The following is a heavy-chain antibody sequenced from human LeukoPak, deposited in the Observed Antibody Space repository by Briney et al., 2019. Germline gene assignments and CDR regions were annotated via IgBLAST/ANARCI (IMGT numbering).Heavy chain of an antibody. V-gene: IGHV3-23*01. CDR3: AKVMALTEHYWYGMDV. CDR2: INDSGLRA. CDR1: AAPGFTFSAYP. Sequence: GGSLRLSCAASAAPGFTFSAYPMIWIRQAPGKGLEWVAGINDSGLRAYYADNVKGRFTVSRDNSENTLFLQMNSLRADDTAVYFCAKVMALTEHYWYGMDVWGQGATVTVSS. D-gene: IGHD1-26*01. J-gene: IGHJ6*02.